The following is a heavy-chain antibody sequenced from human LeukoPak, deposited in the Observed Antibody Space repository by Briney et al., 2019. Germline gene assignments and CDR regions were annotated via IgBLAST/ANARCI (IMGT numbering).Heavy chain of an antibody. CDR1: GFTFSSYS. V-gene: IGHV3-48*02. Sequence: GGSLRLSCAASGFTFSSYSMNWVRQAPGKGLEGVSYISSSSSTIYYADSVKGRFTISRDNAKNSLYLQMNSLRDEDTAVYYCARDSIAAAGTWGFDYWGQGTLVTVSS. CDR2: ISSSSSTI. CDR3: ARDSIAAAGTWGFDY. J-gene: IGHJ4*02. D-gene: IGHD6-13*01.